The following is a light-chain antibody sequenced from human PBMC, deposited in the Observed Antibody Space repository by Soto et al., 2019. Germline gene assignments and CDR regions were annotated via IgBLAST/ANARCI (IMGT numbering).Light chain of an antibody. J-gene: IGKJ2*01. Sequence: DIQFTQSPSFLSASVGDRVTIICRASQGISSYLTWYQQKPGKTPKLLIYAASTLHSGVPSRFSGSGSGTEFSLTISSLQPEDFATYYCQQLNSYPYTFGQGTKVDIK. CDR3: QQLNSYPYT. CDR2: AAS. CDR1: QGISSY. V-gene: IGKV1-9*01.